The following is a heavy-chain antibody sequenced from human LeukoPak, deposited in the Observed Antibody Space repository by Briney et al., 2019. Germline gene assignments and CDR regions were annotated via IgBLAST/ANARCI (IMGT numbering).Heavy chain of an antibody. CDR3: AKAGGYSYGYLYYYGMDV. CDR1: GFTFSSYD. J-gene: IGHJ6*02. CDR2: ISGSGGST. V-gene: IGHV3-23*01. D-gene: IGHD5-18*01. Sequence: GGSLRLSCAASGFTFSSYDMSWVRQAPGKGLEWVSAISGSGGSTYYADSVKGRFTISRDNSKNTLYLQMNSLRAEDTAVYYCAKAGGYSYGYLYYYGMDVWGQGTTVTVSS.